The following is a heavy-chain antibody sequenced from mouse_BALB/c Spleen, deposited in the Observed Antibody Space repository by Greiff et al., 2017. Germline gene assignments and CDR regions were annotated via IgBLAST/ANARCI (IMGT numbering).Heavy chain of an antibody. J-gene: IGHJ1*01. D-gene: IGHD2-14*01. CDR3: ARSGYRYDVWYFDV. V-gene: IGHV5-6-2*01. CDR1: GFTFSSYY. Sequence: DVKLVESGGGLVKLGGSLKLSCAASGFTFSSYYMSWVRQTPEKRLELVAAINSNGGSTYYPDTVKGRFTISRDNPKNTLFLQMTSLRSEDTAMYYCARSGYRYDVWYFDVWGAGTTVTVSS. CDR2: INSNGGST.